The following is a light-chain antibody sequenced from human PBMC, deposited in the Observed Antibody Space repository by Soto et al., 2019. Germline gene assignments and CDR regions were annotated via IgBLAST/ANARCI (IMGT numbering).Light chain of an antibody. CDR3: QQYNSAPQT. CDR2: WAS. J-gene: IGKJ1*01. Sequence: DIVMTQSPDSLAVSLGERATINCRPSQSVVYSSNNKNYLAWYQQKPGQAPKLLLYWASTRASGVPDRFRGSGSGTDFTLTISSLQAEDVAVYYCQQYNSAPQTFGQGTKVDIK. CDR1: QSVVYSSNNKNY. V-gene: IGKV4-1*01.